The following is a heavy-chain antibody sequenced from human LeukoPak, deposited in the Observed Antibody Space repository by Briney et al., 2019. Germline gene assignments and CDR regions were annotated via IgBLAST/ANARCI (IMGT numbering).Heavy chain of an antibody. V-gene: IGHV3-9*01. Sequence: AGGSLRLSCAASGFTFDDYAMHWVRQAPGKGLEWVSGISWNSGSIGYADSVKGRFTISKDNAKNSLYLQMNSLRAEDTALYYCAKDNSAGTYFDYWGQGTLVTVSS. CDR3: AKDNSAGTYFDY. J-gene: IGHJ4*02. D-gene: IGHD6-13*01. CDR2: ISWNSGSI. CDR1: GFTFDDYA.